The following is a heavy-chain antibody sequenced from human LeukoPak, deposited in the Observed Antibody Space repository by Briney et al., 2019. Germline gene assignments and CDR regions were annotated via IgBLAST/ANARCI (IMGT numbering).Heavy chain of an antibody. D-gene: IGHD3-22*01. CDR3: ATDLRVTMIVGAFDI. J-gene: IGHJ3*02. CDR2: VDPEDGET. CDR1: GYTFTDYY. V-gene: IGHV1-69-2*01. Sequence: ASVKVSCKVSGYTFTDYYMHWVQHAPGKGLEWMGLVDPEDGETIYAEKFQGRVTITADTSTDTAYMELSSLRSEDTAVYYCATDLRVTMIVGAFDIWGQGTMVTVSS.